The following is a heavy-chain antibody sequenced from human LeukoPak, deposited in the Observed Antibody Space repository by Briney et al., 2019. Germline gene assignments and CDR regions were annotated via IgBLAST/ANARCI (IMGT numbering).Heavy chain of an antibody. CDR3: GTRPAVAAKPSPFDC. J-gene: IGHJ4*02. CDR2: ISGTGGST. Sequence: PGGSLRLSCAASGFSFGNYAMSWVRQAPGKGLEWVSAISGTGGSTYYADSVKGRFTISRDNAKNTLYLQMNGLSADESAVYYCGTRPAVAAKPSPFDCWGQGTLVTVSS. D-gene: IGHD6-19*01. CDR1: GFSFGNYA. V-gene: IGHV3-23*01.